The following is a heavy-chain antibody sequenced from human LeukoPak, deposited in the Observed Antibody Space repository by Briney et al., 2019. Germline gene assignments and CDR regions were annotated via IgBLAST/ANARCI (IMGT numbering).Heavy chain of an antibody. V-gene: IGHV3-53*01. CDR1: GFTFSSYS. J-gene: IGHJ4*02. Sequence: GGSLRLSCAASGFTFSSYSMNWVRQAPGKGLEWVSVIYSGGSTYYADSVKGRFTISRDNSKNTLYLQMNSLRAEDTAVYYCARDPQGTEYYFDYWGQGTLVTVSS. CDR2: IYSGGST. CDR3: ARDPQGTEYYFDY. D-gene: IGHD1-1*01.